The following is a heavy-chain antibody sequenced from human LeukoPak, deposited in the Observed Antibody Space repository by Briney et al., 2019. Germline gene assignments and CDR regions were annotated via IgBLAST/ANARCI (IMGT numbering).Heavy chain of an antibody. V-gene: IGHV4-39*01. D-gene: IGHD2-2*02. Sequence: SETLSLTCTVSGGSISSSSCYWGWIRQPPGKGLEWIGSIYYSGSTYYNPSLKSRVTISVDTSKNQFSLKLSSVTAADTAVYYCASRDGYCSSTSCYTGDAFDIWGQGTMVTVSS. J-gene: IGHJ3*02. CDR2: IYYSGST. CDR3: ASRDGYCSSTSCYTGDAFDI. CDR1: GGSISSSSCY.